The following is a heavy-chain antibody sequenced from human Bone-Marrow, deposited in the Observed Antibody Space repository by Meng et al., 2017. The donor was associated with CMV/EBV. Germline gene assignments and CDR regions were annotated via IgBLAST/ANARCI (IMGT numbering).Heavy chain of an antibody. J-gene: IGHJ4*02. CDR3: ARARDGTGTTWVLDY. CDR2: INHSGST. CDR1: GGSFSGYY. V-gene: IGHV4-34*01. D-gene: IGHD1-7*01. Sequence: GSLRLSCAVYGGSFSGYYWSWIRQPPGKGLEWIGEINHSGSTNYNPSLKSRVTISADTSKNQFSLKLSSVTAADTAVYYCARARDGTGTTWVLDYWGQGTLVTSSS.